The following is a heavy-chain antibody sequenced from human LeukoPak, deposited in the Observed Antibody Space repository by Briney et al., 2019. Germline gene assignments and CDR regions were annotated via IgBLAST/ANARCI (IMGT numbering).Heavy chain of an antibody. V-gene: IGHV3-23*01. CDR2: ISADGGRS. J-gene: IGHJ4*02. Sequence: GGSLRLSRAASGFTFTSYIMSWVRQAPGKGLEWVSTISADGGRSDYADSVKGRFTISRDNSKNTVYVQMNSLRAEDTAVYYCVRDGGVSGYDLLDYWGQGTLVTVSS. D-gene: IGHD5-12*01. CDR1: GFTFTSYI. CDR3: VRDGGVSGYDLLDY.